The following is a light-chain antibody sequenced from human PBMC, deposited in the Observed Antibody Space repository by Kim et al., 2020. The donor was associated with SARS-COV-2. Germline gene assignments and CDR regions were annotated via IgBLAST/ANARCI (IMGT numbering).Light chain of an antibody. V-gene: IGKV1-5*03. CDR2: TAS. CDR1: QSISSW. J-gene: IGKJ4*01. CDR3: QQYNGYPA. Sequence: DIQMTQSPSTLSASVGDRVTITCRASQSISSWLAWYQQKPGKAPKLLIYTASNLESGVPSRFSGSGSGTEFTLTISSLQPDDFATYYCQQYNGYPAFGGGTKVEI.